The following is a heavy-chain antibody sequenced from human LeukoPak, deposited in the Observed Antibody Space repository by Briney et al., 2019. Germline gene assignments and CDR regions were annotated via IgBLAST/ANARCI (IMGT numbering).Heavy chain of an antibody. CDR2: IYHSGST. Sequence: SETLSLTCTVSGYSISSGYYWGWIRQPPGKGLEWIGSIYHSGSTYYNPSLKSRVTISVDTSKNQFSLKLSSVTAADTAVYYCARDRYGGDYWGQGTLVTDS. D-gene: IGHD4-23*01. J-gene: IGHJ4*02. CDR3: ARDRYGGDY. V-gene: IGHV4-38-2*02. CDR1: GYSISSGYY.